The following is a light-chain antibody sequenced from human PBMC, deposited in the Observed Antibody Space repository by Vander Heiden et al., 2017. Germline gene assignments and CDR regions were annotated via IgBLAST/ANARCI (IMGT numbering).Light chain of an antibody. CDR3: MPALQTLQYT. CDR1: QSLLHSNGYNY. Sequence: DIVMTQSPLSLPVTPDEPASISCRSSQSLLHSNGYNYLDWYLQKPGQSPQFLIYLGSNRASGVPDRFSGSGSGTDFTLKISRVEAEDVGVYYCMPALQTLQYTFGQGTKLEIK. V-gene: IGKV2-28*01. CDR2: LGS. J-gene: IGKJ2*01.